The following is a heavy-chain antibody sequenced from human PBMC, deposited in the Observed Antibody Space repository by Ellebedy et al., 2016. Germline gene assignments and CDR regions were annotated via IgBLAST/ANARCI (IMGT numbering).Heavy chain of an antibody. V-gene: IGHV3-11*01. CDR2: ISKTNSGSTI. CDR1: GFTLSDYY. CDR3: ARRVGLDF. Sequence: GGSLRLSCAASGFTLSDYYMSWIRQAPGKGLEWVSYISKTNSGSTIYYADSVKGRFTISRDNAKNSVFLEMNSLRAEDSAVYYCARRVGLDFWGQGTLVTVSS. J-gene: IGHJ4*02. D-gene: IGHD1-26*01.